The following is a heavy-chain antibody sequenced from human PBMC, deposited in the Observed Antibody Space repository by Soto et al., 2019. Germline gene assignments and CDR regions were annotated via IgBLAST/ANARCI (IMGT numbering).Heavy chain of an antibody. CDR3: ARDRITTRGDAFGP. D-gene: IGHD3-3*01. CDR2: IIPIPDIT. V-gene: IGHV1-69*02. Sequence: QVQLVQSGAEVRKPGSSVKVSCKAPGGTFSTYIISWVRQAPGQGLEWMVRIIPIPDITNYAQKFQGRVTLTADSSTSSAYMELTSLKSENAAVYSCARDRITTRGDAFGPWGQGTMVTVSP. J-gene: IGHJ3*01. CDR1: GGTFSTYI.